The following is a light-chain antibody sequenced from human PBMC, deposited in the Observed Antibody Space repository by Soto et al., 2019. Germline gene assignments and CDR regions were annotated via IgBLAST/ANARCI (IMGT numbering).Light chain of an antibody. CDR1: QGFSAY. CDR2: AAS. Sequence: DIQMTQSPSSLSASVGDRVTITCRASQGFSAYLLWYQQRQGRAPKLLIYAASNLLSGVPSRFSGSASGTNYTLRITSLQPEDLATYSRQQCYKNPHTFGQRKKLETK. CDR3: QQCYKNPHT. J-gene: IGKJ2*01. V-gene: IGKV1-39*01.